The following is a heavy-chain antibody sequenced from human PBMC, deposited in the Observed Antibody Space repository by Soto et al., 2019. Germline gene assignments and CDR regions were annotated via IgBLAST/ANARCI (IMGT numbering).Heavy chain of an antibody. J-gene: IGHJ4*02. V-gene: IGHV3-30*04. Sequence: PGGSLRLSCSASGFTFSSYAMHWVRQAPGKGLEWVAVMKSDGSRDHIDSVKGRFTIFRDNSKKTLYLQMNNLRPEDSAVYYCARFGYTTEAHWGQGT. CDR2: MKSDGSR. D-gene: IGHD5-18*01. CDR3: ARFGYTTEAH. CDR1: GFTFSSYA.